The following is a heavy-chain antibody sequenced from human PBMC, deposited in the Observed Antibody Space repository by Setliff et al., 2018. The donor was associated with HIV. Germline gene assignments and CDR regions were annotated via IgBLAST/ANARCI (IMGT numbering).Heavy chain of an antibody. V-gene: IGHV5-51*01. CDR3: ARHDYSDSRGYFDS. CDR1: GYNFNNYW. CDR2: IYPTDSDT. D-gene: IGHD3-22*01. Sequence: PGESLKISCKASGYNFNNYWIAWVRQMPGKGLEWMGIIYPTDSDTRYSPSFQGHVTFSVDTSISTAYLQWNSLNASDTAIYYCARHDYSDSRGYFDSWGQGTLVTVSS. J-gene: IGHJ4*02.